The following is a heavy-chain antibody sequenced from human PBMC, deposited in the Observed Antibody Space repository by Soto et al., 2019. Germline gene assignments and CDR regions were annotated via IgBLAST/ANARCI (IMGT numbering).Heavy chain of an antibody. Sequence: GGSLRLSCAASGFTFSSYAMSWVRQAPGKGLEWVSAISGGGGTTYYVDSVKGRFTISRDNSKNTLYLQMNSLRAEDTAVYYCAKYYGDWYPYCFDCWGQGTLVTVSS. V-gene: IGHV3-23*01. CDR2: ISGGGGTT. CDR3: AKYYGDWYPYCFDC. J-gene: IGHJ4*02. CDR1: GFTFSSYA. D-gene: IGHD4-17*01.